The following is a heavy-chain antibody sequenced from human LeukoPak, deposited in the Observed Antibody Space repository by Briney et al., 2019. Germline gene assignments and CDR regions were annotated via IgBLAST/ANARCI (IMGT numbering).Heavy chain of an antibody. CDR3: ARMASSSSPNYYYYYMDV. D-gene: IGHD6-6*01. CDR1: GFSLSTSGMR. Sequence: SGPALVKPTRTLTLTCTFSGFSLSTSGMRVSWIRQPPGKALEWLARIDWDDDKFYSTSLKTRLTISKDTSKNQVVLTMTNMDPVDTATYYCARMASSSSPNYYYYYMDVWGKGTTVTVSS. J-gene: IGHJ6*03. V-gene: IGHV2-70*04. CDR2: IDWDDDK.